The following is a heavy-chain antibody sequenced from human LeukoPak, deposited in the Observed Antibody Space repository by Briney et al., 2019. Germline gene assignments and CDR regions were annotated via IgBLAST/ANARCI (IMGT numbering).Heavy chain of an antibody. J-gene: IGHJ6*02. V-gene: IGHV4-30-4*01. CDR3: ARGSLFSSRWYPNYYNYGMDV. CDR1: GGSISSGDYY. Sequence: PSQTLSLTCTVSGGSISSGDYYWSWIRQPPGKGLEWIGYIYYIGNTFYSPSLKSRVTVSVDTSNNQFSLKLKSVTAADTAVYYCARGSLFSSRWYPNYYNYGMDVWGQGTTVTVSS. D-gene: IGHD6-13*01. CDR2: IYYIGNT.